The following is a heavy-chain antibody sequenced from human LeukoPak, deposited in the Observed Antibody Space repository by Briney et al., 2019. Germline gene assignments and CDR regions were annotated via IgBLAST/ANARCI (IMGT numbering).Heavy chain of an antibody. CDR3: VHSLPGHHYLEY. V-gene: IGHV3-21*01. J-gene: IGHJ4*02. Sequence: GGSLRLSCAASGFTFSSYSMNWVRQAPGKGLEWVSSISSSSSSYIYYAGSVKGRFTISRDNARNTLYLQMNSLRADDASVYYCVHSLPGHHYLEYWGQGTLVTVSS. CDR2: ISSSSSSYI. D-gene: IGHD1-1*01. CDR1: GFTFSSYS.